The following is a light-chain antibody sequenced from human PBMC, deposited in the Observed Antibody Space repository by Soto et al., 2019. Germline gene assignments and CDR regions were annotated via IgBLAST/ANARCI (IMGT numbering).Light chain of an antibody. Sequence: EIVLTQSPGTLSLSPGERATLSCRASQSVTSTCLAWYQQKPGQAPRVLIYGASNRATGIPDRFSGSGSGTDFTLTISRLEPEDFAVYYCQQYGSSGTFGQGTKVDI. CDR2: GAS. V-gene: IGKV3-20*01. CDR1: QSVTSTC. CDR3: QQYGSSGT. J-gene: IGKJ1*01.